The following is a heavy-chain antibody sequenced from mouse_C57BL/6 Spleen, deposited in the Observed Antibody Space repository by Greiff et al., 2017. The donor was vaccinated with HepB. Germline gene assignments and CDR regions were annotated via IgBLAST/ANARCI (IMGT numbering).Heavy chain of an antibody. CDR1: GYAFSSSW. V-gene: IGHV1-82*01. Sequence: VQLKRSGPELVKPGASVKISCKASGYAFSSSWMNWVKQRPGKGLEWIGRIYPGDGDTNYNGKFKGKATLTADKSSSTAYMQRSSLTSEDSAVYFCARSGLWPDYFDGWGQGTTLTVSS. J-gene: IGHJ2*01. CDR3: ARSGLWPDYFDG. CDR2: IYPGDGDT. D-gene: IGHD3-1*01.